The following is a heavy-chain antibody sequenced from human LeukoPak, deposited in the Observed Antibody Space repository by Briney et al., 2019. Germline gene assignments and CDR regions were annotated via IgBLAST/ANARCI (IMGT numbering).Heavy chain of an antibody. CDR2: INHSGST. CDR1: GGSFSGYY. J-gene: IGHJ3*02. Sequence: KPSETLSLTCAVYGGSFSGYYWSWIRQPPGKGLEWIGEINHSGSTNYNPSLKSRVTISVDTSKNQFSLKLSSVTAADTAVFYCARHYYDSSGYYLEGFDIWGQGTMVTVSS. V-gene: IGHV4-34*01. D-gene: IGHD3-22*01. CDR3: ARHYYDSSGYYLEGFDI.